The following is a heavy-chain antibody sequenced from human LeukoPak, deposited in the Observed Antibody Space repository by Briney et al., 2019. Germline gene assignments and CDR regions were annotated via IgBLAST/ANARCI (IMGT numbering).Heavy chain of an antibody. D-gene: IGHD6-6*01. CDR3: ARVSYSSSADY. V-gene: IGHV4-59*11. Sequence: SETLSLTCTVSGGSIRSHYWSWIRQPPGKGLEWIGYIHYTGGTNSNPSLKSRVTISVDTSKNQFSLKLSSVTAADTAVYYCARVSYSSSADYWGQGTLVTVSS. CDR1: GGSIRSHY. CDR2: IHYTGGT. J-gene: IGHJ4*02.